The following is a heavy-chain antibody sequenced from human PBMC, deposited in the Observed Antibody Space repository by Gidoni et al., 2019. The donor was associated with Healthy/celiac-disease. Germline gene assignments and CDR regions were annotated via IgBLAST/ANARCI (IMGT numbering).Heavy chain of an antibody. D-gene: IGHD3-16*01. J-gene: IGHJ5*02. CDR2: FNPNSGGT. CDR3: ARGGGFGDP. CDR1: GYTFTGYY. Sequence: QVQLVQSGAAVKKPGASVTFSSKASGYTFTGYYMHWVRQAPGQGLEWMGRFNPNSGGTNYAQKFQGRVSMTRDTSLSTAYMELSRLGSDDTAVYYCARGGGFGDPWGQGTLVTVSS. V-gene: IGHV1-2*06.